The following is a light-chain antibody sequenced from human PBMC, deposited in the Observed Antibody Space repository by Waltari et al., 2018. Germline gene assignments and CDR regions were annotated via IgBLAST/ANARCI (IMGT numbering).Light chain of an antibody. CDR2: GSM. CDR3: QSYDTSLSVV. J-gene: IGLJ3*02. Sequence: QSVLTQPPSVSGAPGQRVTISCTGSGSNIGAGYDVHWYHHLPRGAPKLLIYGSMSRPLGLAYRFFGSTSGNSASLAIIGLRAEDEGDYYCQSYDTSLSVVFGGGTKLTVL. CDR1: GSNIGAGYD. V-gene: IGLV1-40*01.